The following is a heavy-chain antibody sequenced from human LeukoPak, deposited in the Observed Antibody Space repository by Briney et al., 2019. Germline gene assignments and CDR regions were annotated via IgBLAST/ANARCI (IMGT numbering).Heavy chain of an antibody. J-gene: IGHJ4*02. D-gene: IGHD3-16*01. CDR2: IGGSASGT. V-gene: IGHV3-23*01. CDR3: ARGVMPDY. Sequence: PGGSLRLSCAASGFTFSSYTMSWVRQAPGKGLEWVSNIGGSASGTFYSDSVKGRFTISRDNAKNTLYLQMNSLRAEDTAVYYCARGVMPDYWGQGTLVTVSS. CDR1: GFTFSSYT.